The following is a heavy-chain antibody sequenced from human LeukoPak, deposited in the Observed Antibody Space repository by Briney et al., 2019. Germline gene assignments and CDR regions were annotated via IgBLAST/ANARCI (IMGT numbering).Heavy chain of an antibody. CDR3: ARDRDSSGLTDY. D-gene: IGHD6-19*01. CDR1: GSSISRYY. CDR2: IYYSGST. V-gene: IGHV4-59*01. J-gene: IGHJ4*02. Sequence: PSETLSLTCTVSGSSISRYYWSWIRQPPGKGLEWIGYIYYSGSTNYNPSLKSRVTISVDTSKNQFSLKLSSVTAVDTAVYHCARDRDSSGLTDYWGQGTLVTVSS.